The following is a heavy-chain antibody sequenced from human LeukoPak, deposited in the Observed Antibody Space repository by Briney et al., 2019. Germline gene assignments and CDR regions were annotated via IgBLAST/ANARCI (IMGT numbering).Heavy chain of an antibody. D-gene: IGHD6-13*01. CDR3: AKDLLPGSWTKFDY. CDR2: ISGSGGST. Sequence: GGSLRLSCAASGLTFSSYAMSWVRQAPGKGLEWVSAISGSGGSTYYADSVKGRFTISRDNSQYTLYLQMNSLRAEDTAVYYCAKDLLPGSWTKFDYWGQGALVTVSS. CDR1: GLTFSSYA. J-gene: IGHJ4*02. V-gene: IGHV3-23*01.